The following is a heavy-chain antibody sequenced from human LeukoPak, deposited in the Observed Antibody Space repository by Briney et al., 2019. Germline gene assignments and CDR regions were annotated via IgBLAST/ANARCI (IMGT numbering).Heavy chain of an antibody. CDR1: GFTFSSYS. CDR3: VRGVPVTPGIDY. J-gene: IGHJ4*02. Sequence: GGSLRLSCAASGFTFSSYSMNWVRQPPGKGLVWVSQICTDETTIRYADSVKGRFTISRDNAKNTLYLQMSSLRVEDTAVYYCVRGVPVTPGIDYWGQGTLVTVSS. V-gene: IGHV3-74*01. D-gene: IGHD2-2*01. CDR2: ICTDETTI.